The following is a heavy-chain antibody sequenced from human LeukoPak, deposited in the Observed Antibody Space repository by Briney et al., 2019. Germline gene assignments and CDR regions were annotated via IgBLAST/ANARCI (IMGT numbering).Heavy chain of an antibody. J-gene: IGHJ4*02. CDR2: ISSSSSYI. Sequence: KPGGSLRLSCATSGFDFATYGMNWVRQAPGKGLEWVSSISSSSSYIYYADSVKGRFTISRDNAKNSLYLQMNSLRAEDTAVYYCARDHDRYDSSGYPYWGQGTLVTVSS. D-gene: IGHD3-22*01. V-gene: IGHV3-21*01. CDR1: GFDFATYG. CDR3: ARDHDRYDSSGYPY.